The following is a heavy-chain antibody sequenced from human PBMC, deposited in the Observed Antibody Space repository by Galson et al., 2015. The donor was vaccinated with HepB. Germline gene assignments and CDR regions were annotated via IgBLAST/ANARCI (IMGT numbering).Heavy chain of an antibody. CDR2: ISGYNGNT. CDR1: GYSFTRYT. J-gene: IGHJ4*02. D-gene: IGHD5-24*01. V-gene: IGHV1-18*01. Sequence: SVKVSCKASGYSFTRYTISWVRQAPGQGLEWMGWISGYNGNTNQAQKVQGRVTMTTDTYTKTAYMDLRSLIYDDTAVYYCVRGGMTTIGGPNFDYWGQGTLVTVFS. CDR3: VRGGMTTIGGPNFDY.